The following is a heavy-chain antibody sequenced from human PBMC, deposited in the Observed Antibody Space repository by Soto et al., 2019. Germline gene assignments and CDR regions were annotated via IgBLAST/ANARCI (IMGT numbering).Heavy chain of an antibody. V-gene: IGHV3-23*01. Sequence: PSETLRLSCAASGFTFSSYAMSWVRQAPGKGLEWVSATSGSGGSTYYADSVKGRSTISRDNSKNTLYLQMNSLRAEDTAVYYCAKVKVDCGGDCYYAFDIWGQGTMVTV. CDR1: GFTFSSYA. J-gene: IGHJ3*02. CDR3: AKVKVDCGGDCYYAFDI. CDR2: TSGSGGST. D-gene: IGHD2-21*02.